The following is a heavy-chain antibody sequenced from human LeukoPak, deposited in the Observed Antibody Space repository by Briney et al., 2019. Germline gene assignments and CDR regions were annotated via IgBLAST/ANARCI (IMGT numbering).Heavy chain of an antibody. Sequence: GGSLRLSCAASGFTFSSYGIHWVRQAPGKGLEWVAFIRYDGSNKYYADSVKGRFTISRDNSKNTLYLQMNSLRAEDTAVYYCAKDSRESYYDILTGYYIYWGQGTLVTVSS. V-gene: IGHV3-30*02. D-gene: IGHD3-9*01. CDR1: GFTFSSYG. CDR3: AKDSRESYYDILTGYYIY. J-gene: IGHJ4*02. CDR2: IRYDGSNK.